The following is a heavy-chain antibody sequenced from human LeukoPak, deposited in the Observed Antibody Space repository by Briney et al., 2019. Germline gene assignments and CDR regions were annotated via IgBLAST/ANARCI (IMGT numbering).Heavy chain of an antibody. V-gene: IGHV3-23*01. J-gene: IGHJ4*02. Sequence: PGGSLRLSCGASGFTLSSYAVICVRQAPGEGREGVSALGGTGGRTSSVDSLKRRFPPSTDTSKNTLYLQMHSLRAEDTPVYYCAKVRVAPPLSSFDSWGPGTLVTASS. CDR1: GFTLSSYA. CDR2: LGGTGGRT. CDR3: AKVRVAPPLSSFDS.